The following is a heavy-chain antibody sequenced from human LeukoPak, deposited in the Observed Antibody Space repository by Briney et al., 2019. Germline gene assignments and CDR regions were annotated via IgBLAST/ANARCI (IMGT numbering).Heavy chain of an antibody. V-gene: IGHV3-33*08. D-gene: IGHD4-17*01. Sequence: PGGSLRLSCAASGFTVSGNYMSWVRQAPGKGLQWVAVIWYDGSKEYYADSVKGRFTVSRDNSKNTVYLQMNSLRAEDTAVYYCARDDYGASKGLDYWGQGTLVIVSS. CDR1: GFTVSGNY. CDR3: ARDDYGASKGLDY. J-gene: IGHJ4*02. CDR2: IWYDGSKE.